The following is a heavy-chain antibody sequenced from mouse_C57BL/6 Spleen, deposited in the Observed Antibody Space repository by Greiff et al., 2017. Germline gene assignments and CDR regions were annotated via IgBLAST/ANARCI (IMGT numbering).Heavy chain of an antibody. CDR3: AREGGDYPDY. J-gene: IGHJ2*01. CDR2: IDPSDSYT. D-gene: IGHD2-4*01. Sequence: VQLQQPGAELVMPGASVKLSCKASGYTFTSYWMHWVKQRPGQGLEWIGEIDPSDSYTNYNQKFKGKSTLTVDKSSSTAYMQLSSLTSEDSAVYYCAREGGDYPDYWGQGTTLTVSS. V-gene: IGHV1-69*01. CDR1: GYTFTSYW.